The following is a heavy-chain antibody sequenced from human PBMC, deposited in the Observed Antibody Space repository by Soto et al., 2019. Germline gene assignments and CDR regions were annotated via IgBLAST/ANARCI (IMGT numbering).Heavy chain of an antibody. CDR3: TRGEHYSDTSGYYARAFDI. J-gene: IGHJ3*02. CDR1: GFTVGDYA. D-gene: IGHD3-22*01. Sequence: PGGSLRLSWTASGFTVGDYAMSWFRQAPGKGLEWVSFIDSKGIGGTIEYAASVRGRFTISRDDSKSIAYLQMNSLKSEDTAVYYCTRGEHYSDTSGYYARAFDIWGPGTTVTVSS. V-gene: IGHV3-49*03. CDR2: IDSKGIGGTI.